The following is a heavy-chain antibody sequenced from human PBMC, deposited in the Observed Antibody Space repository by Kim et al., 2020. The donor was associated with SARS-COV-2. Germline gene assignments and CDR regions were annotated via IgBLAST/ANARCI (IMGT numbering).Heavy chain of an antibody. CDR1: DGSISSKW. CDR3: ARLDSDNGNYFWFDP. Sequence: SETLSLTCAVSDGSISSKWWTWVRQPPGKGLEWIGEIFHSGSTNYNPSLKSRVTMSVDKPKNQFSLKLSSVTAADTAVYYCARLDSDNGNYFWFDPWGQG. D-gene: IGHD1-26*01. CDR2: IFHSGST. V-gene: IGHV4-4*02. J-gene: IGHJ5*02.